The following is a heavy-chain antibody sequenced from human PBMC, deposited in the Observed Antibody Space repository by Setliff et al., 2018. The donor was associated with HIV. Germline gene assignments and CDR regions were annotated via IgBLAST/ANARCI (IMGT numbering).Heavy chain of an antibody. J-gene: IGHJ5*02. CDR3: ARQGYDILTGYKFDP. Sequence: SETLSLTCTVSGDSIGSSSYYWAWIRQPPGKGLEWIGNIYYSGSTYYNPSLKTRVTISVDTSKNQFSLKLSSVTAADTAVYYCARQGYDILTGYKFDPWGQGTLVTVSS. CDR1: GDSIGSSSYY. V-gene: IGHV4-39*01. D-gene: IGHD3-9*01. CDR2: IYYSGST.